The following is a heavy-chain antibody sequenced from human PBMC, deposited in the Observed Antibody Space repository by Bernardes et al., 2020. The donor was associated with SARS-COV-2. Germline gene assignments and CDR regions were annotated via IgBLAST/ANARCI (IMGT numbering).Heavy chain of an antibody. CDR1: GYTFTSYG. CDR2: ISAYNGNT. D-gene: IGHD3-9*01. Sequence: ASVKVSCKASGYTFTSYGISWVRQAPGQGLEWMGWISAYNGNTNYAQKLQGRVTMTTDTSTSTAYMELRSLRSDDTAVYYCARDPDPLLRYFDCPNLDYWGQGTLVTVSS. V-gene: IGHV1-18*01. CDR3: ARDPDPLLRYFDCPNLDY. J-gene: IGHJ4*02.